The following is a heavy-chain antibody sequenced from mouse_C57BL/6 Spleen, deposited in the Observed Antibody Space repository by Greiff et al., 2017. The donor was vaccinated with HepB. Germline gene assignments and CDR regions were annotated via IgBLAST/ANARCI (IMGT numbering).Heavy chain of an antibody. V-gene: IGHV14-4*01. CDR1: GFNIKDDY. CDR2: IDPENGDT. J-gene: IGHJ1*03. CDR3: TTLITTVVRGYLDV. Sequence: EVQLQQSGAELVRPGASVKLSCTASGFNIKDDYMHWVKQRPEQGLEWIGWIDPENGDTEYASKFQGKATITADTSSNTAYLQLSSLTSEDTAVYYCTTLITTVVRGYLDVWGTGTTVTVSS. D-gene: IGHD1-1*01.